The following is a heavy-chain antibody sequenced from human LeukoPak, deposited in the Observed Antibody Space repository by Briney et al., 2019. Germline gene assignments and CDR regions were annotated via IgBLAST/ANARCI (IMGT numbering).Heavy chain of an antibody. V-gene: IGHV4-59*01. CDR2: IYYSGST. CDR3: ARDGYSGSDAL. CDR1: GGSISSYY. J-gene: IGHJ4*02. D-gene: IGHD5-12*01. Sequence: SETLSLTCTVSGGSISSYYWSWIRQPPGKGLEWIGYIYYSGSTNYYPSLKSRVTISVDTSKNQFSLKLSSVTAADTAAYYCARDGYSGSDALWGQGTLVTVSS.